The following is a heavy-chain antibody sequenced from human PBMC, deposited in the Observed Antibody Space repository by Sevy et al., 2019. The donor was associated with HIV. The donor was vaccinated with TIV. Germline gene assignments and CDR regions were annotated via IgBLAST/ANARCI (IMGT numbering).Heavy chain of an antibody. CDR2: IYYSGSS. Sequence: SETLSLTCTVSGGSISSSSYYWSWIRQPPGKGLEWIGNIYYSGSSYYNPSLNSRVTISVVTSKNQFSLKLTSVTAADTAVYYCAGFEYGDYTNLFDPWGQGTLVTVSS. V-gene: IGHV4-39*01. CDR1: GGSISSSSYY. D-gene: IGHD4-17*01. J-gene: IGHJ5*02. CDR3: AGFEYGDYTNLFDP.